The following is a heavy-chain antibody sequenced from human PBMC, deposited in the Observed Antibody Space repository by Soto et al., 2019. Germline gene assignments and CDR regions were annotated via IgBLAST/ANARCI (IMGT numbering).Heavy chain of an antibody. J-gene: IGHJ5*02. D-gene: IGHD2-15*01. Sequence: SNTLFLICTASRDSFRNGAYYWSSILRPTGKGLEWIGYIYYSGSTYYNPSLKSRVTISVDMSKNQFSLKLSSVTAADTAVYYCARVPLYCSGGSCSSPDPTYWFDRLGQATLV. CDR3: ARVPLYCSGGSCSSPDPTYWFDR. V-gene: IGHV4-30-4*02. CDR2: IYYSGST. CDR1: RDSFRNGAYY.